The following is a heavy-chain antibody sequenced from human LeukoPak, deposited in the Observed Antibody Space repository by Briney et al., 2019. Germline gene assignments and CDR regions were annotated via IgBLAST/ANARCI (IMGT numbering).Heavy chain of an antibody. Sequence: SETLSLTCTVSGGSISSYYWSWIRQPPGKGLEWIGYIYYSGSTNYNPSLKSRVTISVDTSKNQFSLKLSSVTAAGTAVYYCARLSPTISSEAFDIWGQGTMVTVSS. CDR3: ARLSPTISSEAFDI. CDR1: GGSISSYY. CDR2: IYYSGST. D-gene: IGHD3-3*01. J-gene: IGHJ3*02. V-gene: IGHV4-59*08.